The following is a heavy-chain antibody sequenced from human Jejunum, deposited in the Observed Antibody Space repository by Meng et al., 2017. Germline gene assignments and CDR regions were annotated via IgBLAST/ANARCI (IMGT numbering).Heavy chain of an antibody. D-gene: IGHD1-26*01. CDR1: GISISSYW. CDR2: INSDGDYT. J-gene: IGHJ4*02. Sequence: GSLKISCEVSGISISSYWMHWVRQVPGKAPVWVSRINSDGDYTTYADSVKGRFTISRDNAKNTLYLQMNSLRAEDTAVYYCARAMRYSGSYWDYFDYWGQGTLVTVSS. V-gene: IGHV3-74*03. CDR3: ARAMRYSGSYWDYFDY.